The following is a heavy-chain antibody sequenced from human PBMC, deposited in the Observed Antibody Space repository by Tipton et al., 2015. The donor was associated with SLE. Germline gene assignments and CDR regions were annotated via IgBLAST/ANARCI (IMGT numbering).Heavy chain of an antibody. CDR3: VRERGERYTSRIDL. CDR1: GASVTRTSHY. J-gene: IGHJ5*02. CDR2: VSYSGST. V-gene: IGHV4-39*07. D-gene: IGHD3-16*01. Sequence: TLSLTCSVSGASVTRTSHYWGWIRQSPGKGLEWIATVSYSGSTFSNPSLRGRVATSVDRSNNQFSLKLNSVTAADTAVYYCVRERGERYTSRIDLWGQGTLVTVSS.